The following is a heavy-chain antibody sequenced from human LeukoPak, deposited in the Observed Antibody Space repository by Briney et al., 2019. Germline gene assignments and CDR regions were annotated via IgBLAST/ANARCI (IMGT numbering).Heavy chain of an antibody. CDR2: IKHDGSED. CDR3: AGEGDSSSSDY. V-gene: IGHV3-7*01. Sequence: PGGSLRLSCAASGFTFSNYWMTWVRQAPGKGLEWVANIKHDGSEDYYLDSVKGRFTISRDNAKNSLYLRMNSLRAEDTAVYYCAGEGDSSSSDYWGQGTLVTVSS. J-gene: IGHJ4*02. D-gene: IGHD6-6*01. CDR1: GFTFSNYW.